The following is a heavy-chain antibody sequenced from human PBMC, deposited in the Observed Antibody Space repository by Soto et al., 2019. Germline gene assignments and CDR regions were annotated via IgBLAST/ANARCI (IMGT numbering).Heavy chain of an antibody. J-gene: IGHJ4*02. CDR2: IYGAAST. CDR1: GFTVSSNY. D-gene: IGHD6-13*01. V-gene: IGHV3-66*01. Sequence: EVQLVESGGGLVQPGGSLRLSCAASGFTVSSNYMNWVRQAPGKGLEWVSIIYGAASTYYADSVKGRFTISRDNSKNTLYVQMNSLRAEDTAVYYCARDGPSRSRYYFDYWGQGTLVTVSS. CDR3: ARDGPSRSRYYFDY.